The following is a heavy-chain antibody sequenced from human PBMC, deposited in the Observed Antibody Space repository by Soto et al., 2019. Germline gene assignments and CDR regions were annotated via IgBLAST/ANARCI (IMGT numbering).Heavy chain of an antibody. CDR1: GFTYSNFA. CDR2: ISYNGGTT. CDR3: AKKLATAGANFVLVDY. Sequence: EVQLLESGGGLVQPGGSLRLSCAASGFTYSNFAMSWVRQAPGKGLEWVSSISYNGGTTYFADSVKGRFTISRDNFKNTLHLQMNSLRAEDTAIYFCAKKLATAGANFVLVDYWGQGTLVTVSS. J-gene: IGHJ4*02. D-gene: IGHD6-13*01. V-gene: IGHV3-23*01.